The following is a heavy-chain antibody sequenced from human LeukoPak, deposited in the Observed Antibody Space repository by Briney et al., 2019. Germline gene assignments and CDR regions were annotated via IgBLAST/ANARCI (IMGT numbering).Heavy chain of an antibody. Sequence: PGGSLRLSCAASGFTFSSYGMHWVRQAPGKGLEWVAFIRYDGSNKYCADSVKGRFTISRDNSKNTLYLQMNSLRAEDTAVYYCAKEVTIFGVVRSPYYYYYMDVWGKGTTVTVSS. CDR3: AKEVTIFGVVRSPYYYYYMDV. J-gene: IGHJ6*03. CDR1: GFTFSSYG. CDR2: IRYDGSNK. V-gene: IGHV3-30*02. D-gene: IGHD3-3*01.